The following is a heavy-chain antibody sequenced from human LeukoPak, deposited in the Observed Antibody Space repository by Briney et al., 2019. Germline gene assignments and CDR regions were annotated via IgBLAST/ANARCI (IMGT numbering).Heavy chain of an antibody. CDR1: GFTFSSYS. V-gene: IGHV3-21*01. J-gene: IGHJ4*02. D-gene: IGHD3-3*01. CDR2: ISSSSSYI. CDR3: ARANYDCWSGHYWIPFDY. Sequence: GGSLILSCAASGFTFSSYSMNWVRDAPGKGREWLSSISSSSSYIYYVDAVKGRFTISRDNAKNSLYLQMNSLRAEDTAVYYCARANYDCWSGHYWIPFDYWGQGTLVTVSS.